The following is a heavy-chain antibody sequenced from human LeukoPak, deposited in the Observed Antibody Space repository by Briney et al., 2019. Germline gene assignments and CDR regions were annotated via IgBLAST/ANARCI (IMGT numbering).Heavy chain of an antibody. J-gene: IGHJ6*02. CDR3: ARVDCSSTSCEYAEPYGMDV. CDR2: IYYSGST. CDR1: GGSISSYY. V-gene: IGHV4-59*01. Sequence: SETLSLTCTVSGGSISSYYWSWIRQPPGKGLGWIGYIYYSGSTNYNPSLKSRVTISVDTSKNQFSLKLSSVTAADTAVYYCARVDCSSTSCEYAEPYGMDVWGQGTTVTVSS. D-gene: IGHD2-2*01.